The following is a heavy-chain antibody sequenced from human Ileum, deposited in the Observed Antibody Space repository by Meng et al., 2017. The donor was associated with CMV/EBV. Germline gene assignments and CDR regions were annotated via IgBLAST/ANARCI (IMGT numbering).Heavy chain of an antibody. CDR2: INQDGSEK. CDR3: ARPEYGTSGGHYVMDV. V-gene: IGHV3-7*01. J-gene: IGHJ6*02. CDR1: GFTFSNFW. D-gene: IGHD6-6*01. Sequence: GGSLRLSCAISGFTFSNFWMSWVRQAPGKGLEWVANINQDGSEKYFVDSVKGRFTISRDNAKNSLYLQMNSLRAEGTAGYYCARPEYGTSGGHYVMDVWGQGITVTFSS.